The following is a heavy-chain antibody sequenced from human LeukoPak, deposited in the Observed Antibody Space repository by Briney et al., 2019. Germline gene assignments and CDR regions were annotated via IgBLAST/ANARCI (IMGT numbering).Heavy chain of an antibody. D-gene: IGHD1-26*01. V-gene: IGHV3-74*01. Sequence: GGSLRLSCAASGFTFTTYWMHWVREAPGKGLVWVARINSDGSDTYYADSVKGRFTISRDNSKNTVYLQMNSLRAEDTAVYYCTRDLVGATSDFWGQGTLVTVSS. CDR1: GFTFTTYW. CDR2: INSDGSDT. CDR3: TRDLVGATSDF. J-gene: IGHJ4*02.